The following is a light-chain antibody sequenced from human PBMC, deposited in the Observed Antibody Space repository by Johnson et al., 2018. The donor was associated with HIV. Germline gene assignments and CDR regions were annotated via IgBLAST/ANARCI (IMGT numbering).Light chain of an antibody. CDR3: GTWDSSLSAYV. CDR1: SSNIGNNY. CDR2: ENN. J-gene: IGLJ1*01. V-gene: IGLV1-51*02. Sequence: QSVLTQSPSVSAAPGQKVTISCSGSSSNIGNNYVSWYQQLPGTAPKLLTYENNKRPSVIPDRISGSKSGPSATLCITGPQTGDEADYYCGTWDSSLSAYVFGTGTKVTVL.